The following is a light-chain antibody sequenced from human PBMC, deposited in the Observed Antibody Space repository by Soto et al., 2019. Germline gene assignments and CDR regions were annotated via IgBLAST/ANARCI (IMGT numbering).Light chain of an antibody. Sequence: DIQMTQSPSTLSAFVGDRVTITCRASQSISSWLAWYQQKPGKAPKPLIYKASSLKSGVASRFSGSRAGIEFSLTVSSVQPDDLAAYSCQRYNTASLPFGQGTTVEVK. CDR2: KAS. J-gene: IGKJ1*01. CDR3: QRYNTASLP. V-gene: IGKV1-5*03. CDR1: QSISSW.